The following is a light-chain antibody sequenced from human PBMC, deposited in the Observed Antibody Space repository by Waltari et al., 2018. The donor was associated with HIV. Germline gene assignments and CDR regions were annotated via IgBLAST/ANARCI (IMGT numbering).Light chain of an antibody. CDR3: QSYDSGLRV. V-gene: IGLV1-40*01. CDR1: RSNTGSPYD. CDR2: GNS. Sequence: QSVLTQPPSVSGAPGQRVTISCTGNRSNTGSPYDVHWYQQLPGTAPKLLIYGNSNRPSGVPDRVSGSRSGTSASLVITGLQAEDEADYYCQSYDSGLRVFGGGTKLTVL. J-gene: IGLJ2*01.